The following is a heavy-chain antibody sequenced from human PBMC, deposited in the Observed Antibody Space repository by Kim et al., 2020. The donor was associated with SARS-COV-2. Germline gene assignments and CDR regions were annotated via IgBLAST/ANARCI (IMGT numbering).Heavy chain of an antibody. CDR3: AKDVQDLGYYYGMDV. CDR2: ISFDSSNK. J-gene: IGHJ6*02. Sequence: GGSLRLSCAASGFLFSNCGMHWVRQAPGKGLEWVAVISFDSSNKYYADSVKGRFTLSRDNSKNTVYLQMNSLRGEDTAIYYCAKDVQDLGYYYGMDVWGQGTTVTFSS. D-gene: IGHD2-15*01. V-gene: IGHV3-30*18. CDR1: GFLFSNCG.